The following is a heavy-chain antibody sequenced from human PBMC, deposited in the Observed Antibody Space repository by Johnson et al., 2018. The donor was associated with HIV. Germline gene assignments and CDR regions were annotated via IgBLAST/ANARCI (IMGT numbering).Heavy chain of an antibody. CDR3: ARVEPIRRAIDAFDI. CDR2: IYSGGSGGST. Sequence: MLLVESGGGLVQPGGSLRLSCAVSGFTVSTNYMSWVRQTPGKGLEWVSVIYSGGSGGSTYYVDSVKGRFTISRDNSKNTLYLQMNSLRAEDTAVYYCARVEPIRRAIDAFDIWGQGTMVTVSS. CDR1: GFTVSTNY. V-gene: IGHV3-66*01. J-gene: IGHJ3*02.